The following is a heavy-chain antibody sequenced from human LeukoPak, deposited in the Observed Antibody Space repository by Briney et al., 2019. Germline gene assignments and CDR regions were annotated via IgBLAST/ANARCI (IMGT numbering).Heavy chain of an antibody. Sequence: ASVKVSCMASGDTFTTYDINWVRQAPGHGLEWMGWLIPKRGNTVYAQKFQGRVIMTRDTSQSTAYMELSSLRSEDTAVYYCGRAITIFGYYYMDVWGKGSTVTVSS. V-gene: IGHV1-8*01. J-gene: IGHJ6*03. CDR2: LIPKRGNT. CDR3: GRAITIFGYYYMDV. CDR1: GDTFTTYD. D-gene: IGHD3-3*01.